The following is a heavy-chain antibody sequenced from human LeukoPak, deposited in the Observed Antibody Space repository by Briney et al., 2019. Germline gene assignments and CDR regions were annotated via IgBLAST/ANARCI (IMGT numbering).Heavy chain of an antibody. CDR2: IHYSGGST. Sequence: GGSLRLSCAASGFTFSNYALSWVRQAPGKGLEWVSAIHYSGGSTYYAYSVKGRFTISRDNSKNTLYLQMNSLRAEDTAVYYCAKVIREVDMSYDYWGQGALVTVSS. CDR1: GFTFSNYA. CDR3: AKVIREVDMSYDY. V-gene: IGHV3-23*01. D-gene: IGHD5-24*01. J-gene: IGHJ4*02.